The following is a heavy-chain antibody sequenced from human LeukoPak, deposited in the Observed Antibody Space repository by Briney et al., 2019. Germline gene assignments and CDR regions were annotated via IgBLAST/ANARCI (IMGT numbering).Heavy chain of an antibody. D-gene: IGHD4-17*01. CDR3: AKDHGDYAYFQH. CDR2: IRYDGSNK. V-gene: IGHV3-30*02. Sequence: GGSLRLSCAASGFTFSSYGMHWVRQAPGKGLEWVAFIRYDGSNKYYADSVKGRFTISRDNSKNTLYLQMNSLRAEDTAVYYCAKDHGDYAYFQHWGQGTLVTVSS. J-gene: IGHJ1*01. CDR1: GFTFSSYG.